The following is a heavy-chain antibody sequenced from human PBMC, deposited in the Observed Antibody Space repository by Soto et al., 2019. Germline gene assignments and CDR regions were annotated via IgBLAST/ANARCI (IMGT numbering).Heavy chain of an antibody. Sequence: ASVKVSCKASGSTFTSYAMHWVRQAPGQRLEWMGWINAGNGNTKYSQKFQGRVTITRDTSASTAYMELSSLRSEDTAVYYCARAIVATVSFDYWGQGTLVTVSS. D-gene: IGHD5-12*01. V-gene: IGHV1-3*01. J-gene: IGHJ4*02. CDR1: GSTFTSYA. CDR3: ARAIVATVSFDY. CDR2: INAGNGNT.